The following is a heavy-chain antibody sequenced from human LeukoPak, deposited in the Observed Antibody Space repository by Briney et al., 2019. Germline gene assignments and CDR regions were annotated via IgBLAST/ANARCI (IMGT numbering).Heavy chain of an antibody. CDR2: ISSSSSYI. J-gene: IGHJ6*02. Sequence: PGGSLRLSCAASGFTFSSYSMNWVRQAPGKGLEWVSSISSSSSYIYYADSVKGRFTISRDNAKNSLYLQMNSLRAEDTAVYYCASHHVLRLDGYYYYYGMDVWGQGTTVTVSS. CDR1: GFTFSSYS. D-gene: IGHD3-10*02. CDR3: ASHHVLRLDGYYYYYGMDV. V-gene: IGHV3-21*01.